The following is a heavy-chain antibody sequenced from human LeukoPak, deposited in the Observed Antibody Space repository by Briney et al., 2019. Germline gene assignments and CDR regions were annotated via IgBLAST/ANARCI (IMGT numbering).Heavy chain of an antibody. Sequence: GGSLRLSCVASGFTFSDYYMSWIRQAPGKGLEWVSYISSSGSTIYYADSVKGRFTISRDNAKNSLYLQMNSLRAEDTAVYYCARVTQDYYDSSGYRPEYFDYWGQGTLVTVSS. J-gene: IGHJ4*02. CDR3: ARVTQDYYDSSGYRPEYFDY. D-gene: IGHD3-22*01. V-gene: IGHV3-11*01. CDR1: GFTFSDYY. CDR2: ISSSGSTI.